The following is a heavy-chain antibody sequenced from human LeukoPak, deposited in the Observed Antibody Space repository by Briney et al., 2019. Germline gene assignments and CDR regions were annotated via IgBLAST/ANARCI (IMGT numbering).Heavy chain of an antibody. CDR2: ISSSSGTK. V-gene: IGHV3-48*04. D-gene: IGHD5-18*01. CDR3: AKFDTVMVNHDAFDI. CDR1: GVAFSGFS. Sequence: GGSLRLSCAASGVAFSGFSMSWVRQPPGKGLEWVSYISSSSGTKYYADSVKGRFTISRDNAKNSLYLEMNSLRVEDTALYYCAKFDTVMVNHDAFDIWGLGTMVTVSS. J-gene: IGHJ3*02.